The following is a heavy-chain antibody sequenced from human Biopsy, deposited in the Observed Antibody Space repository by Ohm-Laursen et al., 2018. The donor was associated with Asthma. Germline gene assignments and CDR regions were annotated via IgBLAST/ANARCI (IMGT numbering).Heavy chain of an antibody. CDR1: GFRFSSYA. D-gene: IGHD1-20*01. J-gene: IGHJ6*02. V-gene: IGHV3-30*15. CDR3: AKGRYKWNDGYYGLDV. CDR2: ITYDGSKT. Sequence: SLRLSCTAPGFRFSSYAMHWVRQAPGKGLEWVALITYDGSKTIYGDSVRGRFTVSRDSSTNTLYLQMSSLRPEDTAVYYCAKGRYKWNDGYYGLDVWGQGTTVTVSS.